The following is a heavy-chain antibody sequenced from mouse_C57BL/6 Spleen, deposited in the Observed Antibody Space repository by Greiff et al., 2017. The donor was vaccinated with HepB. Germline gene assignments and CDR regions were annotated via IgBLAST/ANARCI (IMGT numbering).Heavy chain of an antibody. J-gene: IGHJ2*01. Sequence: LEESGAELVKPGASVKMSCKASGYTFTTYPIEWMKQNHGKSLEWIGNFHPYNDDTKYNEKFKGKATLTVEKSSSTVYLELSRLTSDDSAVYYCARGGGYYGSSYVRGYFDYWGQGTTLTVSS. V-gene: IGHV1-47*01. CDR2: FHPYNDDT. CDR1: GYTFTTYP. CDR3: ARGGGYYGSSYVRGYFDY. D-gene: IGHD1-1*01.